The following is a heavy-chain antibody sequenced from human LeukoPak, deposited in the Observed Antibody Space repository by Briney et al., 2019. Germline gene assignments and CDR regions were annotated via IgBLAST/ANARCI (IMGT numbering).Heavy chain of an antibody. V-gene: IGHV3-7*01. D-gene: IGHD3-3*02. J-gene: IGHJ6*03. CDR1: GFTLSYSW. CDR3: ARDHFYYHYYYMDV. Sequence: GGSLSLSCEASGFTLSYSWMSWVRQAPGKGLEWVARIKQDGSEKYYVGSVKGRFTISRDNAKSSLYLHMNSLRAEDTAAYYCARDHFYYHYYYMDVWGKGTTVVVSS. CDR2: IKQDGSEK.